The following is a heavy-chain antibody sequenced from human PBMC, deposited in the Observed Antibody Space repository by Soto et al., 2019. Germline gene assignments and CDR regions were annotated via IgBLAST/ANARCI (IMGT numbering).Heavy chain of an antibody. CDR3: ARAIGNYYDSSGYPDYFDD. J-gene: IGHJ4*02. D-gene: IGHD3-22*01. V-gene: IGHV1-18*01. Sequence: SVKVSCPASGYTFTSYGISWVGKAPGQGLEWMGWISAYNGQPNYAQKLQGRVTMTTDTATSTAYMELRSLRSDDTPVYYCARAIGNYYDSSGYPDYFDDWGQGTLVTVSS. CDR2: ISAYNGQP. CDR1: GYTFTSYG.